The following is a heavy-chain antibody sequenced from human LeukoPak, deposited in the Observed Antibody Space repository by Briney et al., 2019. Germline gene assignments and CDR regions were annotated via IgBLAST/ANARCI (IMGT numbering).Heavy chain of an antibody. D-gene: IGHD3-22*01. V-gene: IGHV1-2*02. Sequence: ASVKVSCKASGYTFTGYYMHWVRQAPGQGLEWMGWINPNSGGTNYAQKFQGRVTMTRDTSISTAYMELSRLRSDDTALYYCAKEGYGYDSSGYAGGYFDYWGQGTLVTVSS. CDR3: AKEGYGYDSSGYAGGYFDY. CDR2: INPNSGGT. CDR1: GYTFTGYY. J-gene: IGHJ4*02.